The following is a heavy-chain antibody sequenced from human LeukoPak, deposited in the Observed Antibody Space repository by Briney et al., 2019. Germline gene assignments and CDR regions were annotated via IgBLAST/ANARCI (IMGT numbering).Heavy chain of an antibody. D-gene: IGHD6-13*01. Sequence: PSETLSVTCTGSGDSISSYYWSWIRQPPGKGLEWIGYVDHTGNTNFNPSLNGRVSISRDTTKNLFSLRLRSVTAADTAVYFCARGRVSSSTWYSTYYYYFYMDLWGKGTTVTVSS. CDR2: VDHTGNT. J-gene: IGHJ6*03. CDR3: ARGRVSSSTWYSTYYYYFYMDL. CDR1: GDSISSYY. V-gene: IGHV4-59*01.